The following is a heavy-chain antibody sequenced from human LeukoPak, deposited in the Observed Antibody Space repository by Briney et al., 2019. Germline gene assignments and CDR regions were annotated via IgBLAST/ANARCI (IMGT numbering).Heavy chain of an antibody. CDR2: ISSDGSTT. Sequence: PGGSLRLSCAASGFTFSSYWMHCVRQAPGKGLVWVSRISSDGSTTSYADSVKGRFTISRDNAKNTLYLQMNSLRAEDTAVYYCARGEGYNYFYYWGQGTLVTVSS. CDR1: GFTFSSYW. CDR3: ARGEGYNYFYY. V-gene: IGHV3-74*01. J-gene: IGHJ4*02. D-gene: IGHD5-24*01.